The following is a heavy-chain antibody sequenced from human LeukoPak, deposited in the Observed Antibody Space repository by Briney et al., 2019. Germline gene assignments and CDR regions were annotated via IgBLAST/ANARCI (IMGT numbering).Heavy chain of an antibody. Sequence: ASVKVSCKASGYTFTGYYMHWVRQAPGQGLEWMGWINPNSGGTNYAQKFQGWVTMTRDTSISTAYMELSRLRSDDTAVYYCARARIVDCSGGSCYRASDAFDIWGQGTMVTVSS. CDR3: ARARIVDCSGGSCYRASDAFDI. D-gene: IGHD2-15*01. V-gene: IGHV1-2*04. J-gene: IGHJ3*02. CDR1: GYTFTGYY. CDR2: INPNSGGT.